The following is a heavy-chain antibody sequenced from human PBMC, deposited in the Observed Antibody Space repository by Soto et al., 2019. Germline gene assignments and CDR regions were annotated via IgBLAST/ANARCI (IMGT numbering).Heavy chain of an antibody. J-gene: IGHJ6*02. CDR1: GGTFSSYT. Sequence: GASVKVSCKASGGTFSSYTISWVRQAPGQGLEWMGRIIPILGIANYAQKFQGRVTITADKSTSTAYMELSSLRSEDTAVYYCAAEDGSGSYYNGLGYYGMDVWGQGTTVTVSS. D-gene: IGHD3-10*01. CDR2: IIPILGIA. V-gene: IGHV1-69*02. CDR3: AAEDGSGSYYNGLGYYGMDV.